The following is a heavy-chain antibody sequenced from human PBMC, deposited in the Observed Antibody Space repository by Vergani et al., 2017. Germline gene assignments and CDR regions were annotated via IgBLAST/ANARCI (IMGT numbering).Heavy chain of an antibody. D-gene: IGHD3-9*01. Sequence: EVQLVESGGGLVQPGGSLRLSCAASGFTFSSYSMNWVRQAPGKGLEWVSSISSSSSYIYYADSVKGRFTISRDNAKNSLYLQMNSLRAEDTAVYYCARDPDDILTGYGASPGYWGQGTLVTVSS. CDR2: ISSSSSYI. CDR1: GFTFSSYS. CDR3: ARDPDDILTGYGASPGY. J-gene: IGHJ4*02. V-gene: IGHV3-21*01.